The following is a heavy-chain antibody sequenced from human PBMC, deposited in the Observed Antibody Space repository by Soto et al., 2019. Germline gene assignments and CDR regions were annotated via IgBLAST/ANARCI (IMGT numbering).Heavy chain of an antibody. Sequence: QVQLVQSGAEVKKPGSSVKVSCKASGGTFSSYTISWVRQAPGQGLEWMGRIIPILGIANYAQKFQGRVTITADKSTSTAYMELSSLRSEDTAVYYCARVTVYSSYQVAFDIWGQGTMVTVSS. CDR3: ARVTVYSSYQVAFDI. J-gene: IGHJ3*02. V-gene: IGHV1-69*02. D-gene: IGHD6-6*01. CDR2: IIPILGIA. CDR1: GGTFSSYT.